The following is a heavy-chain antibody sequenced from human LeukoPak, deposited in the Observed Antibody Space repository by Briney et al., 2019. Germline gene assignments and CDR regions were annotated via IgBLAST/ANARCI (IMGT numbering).Heavy chain of an antibody. CDR2: SGGST. D-gene: IGHD3-22*01. CDR3: AKGGGRYYDSSGYSDY. V-gene: IGHV3-23*01. J-gene: IGHJ4*02. Sequence: SGGSTYYAYSVNGRFTISRDNSKNTLYLQMNSLRAEDTAVYYCAKGGGRYYDSSGYSDYWGQGTLVTVSS.